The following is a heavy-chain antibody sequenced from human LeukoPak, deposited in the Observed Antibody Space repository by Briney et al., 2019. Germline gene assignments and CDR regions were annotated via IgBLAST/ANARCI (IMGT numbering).Heavy chain of an antibody. Sequence: ASVKVSCKASGYTFTDYYMHWVRQAPGQGFEWMGWINPNDGDTNYAQKFQGRVTMTRDTSISTAHMEVSRLRSEDTAVYYCAREPSRYCSSTSCYTSDRGMDVWGQGTTVTVSS. J-gene: IGHJ6*02. CDR2: INPNDGDT. CDR1: GYTFTDYY. D-gene: IGHD2-2*02. V-gene: IGHV1-2*02. CDR3: AREPSRYCSSTSCYTSDRGMDV.